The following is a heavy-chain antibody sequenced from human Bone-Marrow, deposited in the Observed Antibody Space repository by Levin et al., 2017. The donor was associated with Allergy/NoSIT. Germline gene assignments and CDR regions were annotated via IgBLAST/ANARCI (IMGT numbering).Heavy chain of an antibody. J-gene: IGHJ4*02. D-gene: IGHD5-24*01. V-gene: IGHV4-31*03. CDR1: GGSISSGGNY. CDR2: IYDSGNT. Sequence: SQTLSLTCTVSGGSISSGGNYWNWIRQHPGKGLEWIGYIYDSGNTYYNPTLKSRVFISVDTSKNHFSLRVTSVTAADTAVYYCARVGRGYNYAFDFWGQGTVVTVSS. CDR3: ARVGRGYNYAFDF.